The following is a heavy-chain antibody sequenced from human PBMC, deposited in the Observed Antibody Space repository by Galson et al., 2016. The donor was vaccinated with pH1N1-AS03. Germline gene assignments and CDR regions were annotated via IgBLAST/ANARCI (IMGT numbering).Heavy chain of an antibody. CDR3: ARRDSGWNWYCDL. V-gene: IGHV3-11*06. Sequence: SLRLSCAASGFTFSDYYMSWIRQAPGKGLEWVSYISSSSSYTNYADSVKGRVTISRDNAKNSLYLQMNSLRAEDTAVYYCARRDSGWNWYCDLWGRGTLVTVAS. D-gene: IGHD6-19*01. J-gene: IGHJ2*01. CDR1: GFTFSDYY. CDR2: ISSSSSYT.